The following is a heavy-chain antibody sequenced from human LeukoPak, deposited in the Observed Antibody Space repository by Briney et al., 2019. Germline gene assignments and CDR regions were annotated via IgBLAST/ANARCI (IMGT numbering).Heavy chain of an antibody. CDR2: IYYSGSS. J-gene: IGHJ3*02. CDR1: GGSISTYY. D-gene: IGHD3-3*01. Sequence: SETLSLTCTLSGGSISTYYWSWIRQPPGKGLEWIGYIYYSGSSSYNPSLQSRGTISVDTSKNQFSLKLSSVTAADTAVYYCARGSITVVPAFDIWGQGTMVTVSS. V-gene: IGHV4-59*12. CDR3: ARGSITVVPAFDI.